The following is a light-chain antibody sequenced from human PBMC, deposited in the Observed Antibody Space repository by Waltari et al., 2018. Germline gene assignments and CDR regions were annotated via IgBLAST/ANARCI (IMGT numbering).Light chain of an antibody. J-gene: IGKJ4*01. V-gene: IGKV4-1*01. CDR3: QQYYSIPLT. CDR1: QGVLYSSYNKNY. Sequence: DIVMTQSPDSLAVSLGETPTIDCKSSQGVLYSSYNKNYLGWYQKNAGQPPKLPIHWASTRESWVPDRFSGSGSGTEFTLTISGLQAEDVAVYYCQQYYSIPLTFGGGPKVEIK. CDR2: WAS.